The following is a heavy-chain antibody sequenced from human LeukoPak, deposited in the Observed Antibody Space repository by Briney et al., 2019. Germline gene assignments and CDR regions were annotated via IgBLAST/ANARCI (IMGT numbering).Heavy chain of an antibody. V-gene: IGHV3-23*01. Sequence: GGSLRLSCAASGFTFSSYAMSWVCQAPGKGLEWVSAISGSGGSTYYADSVKGRFTISRDNSKNTLYLQMNSLRAEDTAVYYCAKDRGEPEYYFDYWGQGTLVTVSS. CDR2: ISGSGGST. CDR3: AKDRGEPEYYFDY. CDR1: GFTFSSYA. D-gene: IGHD1-14*01. J-gene: IGHJ4*02.